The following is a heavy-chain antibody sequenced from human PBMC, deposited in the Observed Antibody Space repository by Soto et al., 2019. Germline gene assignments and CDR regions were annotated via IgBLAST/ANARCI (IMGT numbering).Heavy chain of an antibody. V-gene: IGHV3-13*01. CDR3: ARGVSSNYANYYFDY. J-gene: IGHJ4*02. D-gene: IGHD4-4*01. CDR2: IGTAGDT. CDR1: GFTYSSYD. Sequence: EVQLVESGGGLVQPGGSLRLSCAASGFTYSSYDMHWVRQATGKGLEWVSAIGTAGDTYYPGSVKGRFTISRENAKNSLYLQMNSLRAEDTAVYYSARGVSSNYANYYFDYWGQGTLVTVSS.